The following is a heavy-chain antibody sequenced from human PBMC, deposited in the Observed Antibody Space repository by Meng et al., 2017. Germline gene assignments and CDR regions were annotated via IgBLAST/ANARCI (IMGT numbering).Heavy chain of an antibody. V-gene: IGHV4-4*07. CDR1: GGSISSYY. CDR3: ARGLTYYYDSSGYYFDY. J-gene: IGHJ4*02. Sequence: VQLQESGPGLVKPSETLSLTCTVSGGSISSYYWSWIRQPAGKGLEWIGRIYTSGSTNYNPSLKSRVTISVDTSKNQFSLKLSSVTAADTAVYYCARGLTYYYDSSGYYFDYWGQGTLVTVSS. CDR2: IYTSGST. D-gene: IGHD3-22*01.